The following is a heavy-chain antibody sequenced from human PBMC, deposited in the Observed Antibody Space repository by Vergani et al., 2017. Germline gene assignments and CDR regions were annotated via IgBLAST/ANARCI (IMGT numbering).Heavy chain of an antibody. CDR1: GYSISSGYY. CDR2: IYHSGST. V-gene: IGHV4-38-2*01. Sequence: QVQLQESGPGLVKPSETLSLTCAVSGYSISSGYYWGWIRQPPGKGLEWIGSIYHSGSTYYNPSLKSRVTISVDTSKNQFSLKLSSVTAADPAVYYCARAYYDFWSGYCATPRRFNWFDPWGQGTLVTVSS. J-gene: IGHJ5*02. CDR3: ARAYYDFWSGYCATPRRFNWFDP. D-gene: IGHD3-3*01.